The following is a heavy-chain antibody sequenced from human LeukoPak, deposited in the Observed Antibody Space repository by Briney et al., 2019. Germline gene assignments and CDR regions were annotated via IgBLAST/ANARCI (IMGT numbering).Heavy chain of an antibody. Sequence: GGSLRLSCAASGFTFNNFGMHWVRQAPGKGLEWVAVISCDATNKYYADSVKGRFTISRDNSKNTLYLQMNSLRAEDTAVYYCAKEPYSSSSYPFDYWGQGTLVTVSS. J-gene: IGHJ4*02. CDR2: ISCDATNK. D-gene: IGHD6-13*01. V-gene: IGHV3-30*18. CDR1: GFTFNNFG. CDR3: AKEPYSSSSYPFDY.